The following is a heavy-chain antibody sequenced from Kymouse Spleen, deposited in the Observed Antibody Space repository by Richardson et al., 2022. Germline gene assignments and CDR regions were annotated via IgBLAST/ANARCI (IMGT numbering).Heavy chain of an antibody. D-gene: IGHD2-2*02. CDR3: AREDIVVVPAAMDAFDI. V-gene: IGHV3-48*02. Sequence: EVQLVESGGGLVQPGGSLRLSCAASGFTFSSYSMNWVRQAPGKGLEWVSYISSSSSTIYYADSVKGRFTISRDNAKNSLYLQMNSLRDEDTAVYYCAREDIVVVPAAMDAFDIWGQGTMVTVSS. J-gene: IGHJ3*02. CDR2: ISSSSSTI. CDR1: GFTFSSYS.